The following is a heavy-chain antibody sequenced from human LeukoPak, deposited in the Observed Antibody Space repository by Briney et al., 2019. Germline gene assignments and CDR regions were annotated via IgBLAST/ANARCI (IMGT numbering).Heavy chain of an antibody. CDR1: GFTFSNYW. CDR2: IKQDGSDK. J-gene: IGHJ4*02. D-gene: IGHD3-22*01. Sequence: GGSLRLSRAASGFTFSNYWMSWVRQAPGKGLEWVANIKQDGSDKHYVDSVKGRFTISRDNAKNSLYLQMNSLRAEDTAVYYCARYRRYDSGASEPRLDYWGQGTLVTVSS. CDR3: ARYRRYDSGASEPRLDY. V-gene: IGHV3-7*05.